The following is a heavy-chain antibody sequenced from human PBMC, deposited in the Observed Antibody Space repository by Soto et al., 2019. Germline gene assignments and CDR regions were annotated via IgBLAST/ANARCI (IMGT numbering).Heavy chain of an antibody. D-gene: IGHD3-3*01. V-gene: IGHV4-4*07. CDR3: ARDRRGRYDFWSGYWYYGMDV. J-gene: IGHJ6*02. CDR1: GGSISSYY. CDR2: IYTSGST. Sequence: KTSETLSLTCTVSGGSISSYYWSWIRQPAGKGLEWIGRIYTSGSTNYNPSLKSRVTMSVDTSKNQFSLKLSSVTAADTAVYYCARDRRGRYDFWSGYWYYGMDVWGQGTTVTVSS.